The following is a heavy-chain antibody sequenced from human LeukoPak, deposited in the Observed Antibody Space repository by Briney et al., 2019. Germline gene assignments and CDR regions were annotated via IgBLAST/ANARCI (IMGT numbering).Heavy chain of an antibody. CDR2: IYHSGST. CDR1: GYSISSGYY. CDR3: ARPLWYSSGWYFDY. D-gene: IGHD6-19*01. V-gene: IGHV4-38-2*02. Sequence: SETLSLTCTVSGYSISSGYYWGWIRPPPGKGLEWIGSIYHSGSTYYNPSLKSRVTISVDTSKNQFSLKLSSVTAADTAVYYCARPLWYSSGWYFDYWGQGTLVTVSS. J-gene: IGHJ4*02.